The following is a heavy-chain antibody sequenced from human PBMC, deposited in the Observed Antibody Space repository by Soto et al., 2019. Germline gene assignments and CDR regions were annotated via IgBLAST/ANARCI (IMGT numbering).Heavy chain of an antibody. D-gene: IGHD6-19*01. Sequence: TSETLSLTCTVLRGSISSYYWSWIRQPPGKGPEWIGYIHHSESTNYNPSLKSRVTISVDTSKNQFSLKLSSVTAADTAVYYCARGIEGWYQGRYYYGMDVWGQGTTVTVSS. CDR1: RGSISSYY. CDR3: ARGIEGWYQGRYYYGMDV. V-gene: IGHV4-59*01. CDR2: IHHSEST. J-gene: IGHJ6*02.